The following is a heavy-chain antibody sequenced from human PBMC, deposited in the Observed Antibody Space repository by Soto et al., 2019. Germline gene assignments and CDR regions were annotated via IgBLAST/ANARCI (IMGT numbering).Heavy chain of an antibody. V-gene: IGHV3-48*03. CDR1: GFSFKNYE. J-gene: IGHJ4*02. CDR2: ISDSETAI. CDR3: AREMPTDLTCFDL. D-gene: IGHD4-4*01. Sequence: GGSLRLSSAASGFSFKNYEMNWVRQAPGKGLEWISHISDSETAIYYAESVSGRFTISRDNAKRSLYLQMNSLTVEDTAVYYCAREMPTDLTCFDLWGQGSLVTVSS.